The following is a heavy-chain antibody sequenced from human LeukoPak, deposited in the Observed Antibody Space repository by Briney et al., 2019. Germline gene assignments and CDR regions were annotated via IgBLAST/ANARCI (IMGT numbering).Heavy chain of an antibody. Sequence: PSETLSLTCTVSGGSISSYYWSWIRQPPGKGLEWIGYIYYSGSTNYNPSLKSRVTISVDTSKNQFSLKLSSVTAADTAVYYCAREDYSNSEGRNYYYYYYMDVWGKGTTVTVSS. CDR3: AREDYSNSEGRNYYYYYYMDV. V-gene: IGHV4-59*01. CDR1: GGSISSYY. CDR2: IYYSGST. J-gene: IGHJ6*03. D-gene: IGHD4-11*01.